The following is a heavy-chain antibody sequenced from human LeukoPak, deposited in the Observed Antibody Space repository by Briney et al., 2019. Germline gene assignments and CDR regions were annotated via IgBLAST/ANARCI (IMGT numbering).Heavy chain of an antibody. CDR2: ISSSGSII. CDR3: AKDGSRAWDIGFQH. V-gene: IGHV3-48*03. CDR1: GFTFSSYE. Sequence: PGGSLRLSCAASGFTFSSYEMNWVRQAPGEGLEWVSYISSSGSIIYYADSVKGRFTISRDNAKNSLYLQMNSLRAEDTAVYYCAKDGSRAWDIGFQHWGQGTLVTVSS. J-gene: IGHJ1*01. D-gene: IGHD2-15*01.